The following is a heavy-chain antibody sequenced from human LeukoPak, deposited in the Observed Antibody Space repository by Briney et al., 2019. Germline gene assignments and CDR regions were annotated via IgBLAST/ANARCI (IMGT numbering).Heavy chain of an antibody. CDR1: GFAFSGYG. Sequence: GGSLRLSCAASGFAFSGYGMHWVRQAPGKGLEWVAVIWYDGSKTDYADSVKGRFTISRDNSKNTLSLQMNCLRAEDTAVYYCTRYNGDYTSFDYWGQGGLVTVSS. V-gene: IGHV3-33*01. CDR2: IWYDGSKT. CDR3: TRYNGDYTSFDY. D-gene: IGHD4-17*01. J-gene: IGHJ4*02.